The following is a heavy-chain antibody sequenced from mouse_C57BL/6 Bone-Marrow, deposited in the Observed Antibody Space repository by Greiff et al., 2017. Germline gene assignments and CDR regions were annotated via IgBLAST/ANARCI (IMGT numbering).Heavy chain of an antibody. D-gene: IGHD1-1*01. CDR3: VSPYYYGRAWFAY. J-gene: IGHJ3*01. V-gene: IGHV10-1*01. CDR1: GFSFNTYA. CDR2: IRSKSNNYAT. Sequence: EVKLVESGGGLVQPKGSLKLSCAASGFSFNTYAMNWVRQAPGKGLEWVARIRSKSNNYATYYADSVKDRFTISRDDSESMLYLQMNNLKTEDTAMYYCVSPYYYGRAWFAYWGQGTLVTVSA.